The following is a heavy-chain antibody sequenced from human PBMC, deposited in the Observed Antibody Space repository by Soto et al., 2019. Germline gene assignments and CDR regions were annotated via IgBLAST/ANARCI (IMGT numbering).Heavy chain of an antibody. J-gene: IGHJ6*04. D-gene: IGHD3-10*01. CDR2: INHSGST. Sequence: SETLSLTCAVYGGSFSGYYWSWIRQPPGKGLEWIGEINHSGSTNYNPSLKSRVTISVDTSKNQFSLKLSSVTAADTAVYYCARDPYDAIAARGVGYYYYGMDVWGKGPTVTVSS. V-gene: IGHV4-34*01. CDR3: ARDPYDAIAARGVGYYYYGMDV. CDR1: GGSFSGYY.